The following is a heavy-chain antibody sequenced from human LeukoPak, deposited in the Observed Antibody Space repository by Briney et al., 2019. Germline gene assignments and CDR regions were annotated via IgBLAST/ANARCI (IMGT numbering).Heavy chain of an antibody. CDR3: ARRTTATGPFDH. CDR1: GGSISSYY. Sequence: SETLSLTCTVSGGSISSYYWSWIRQPPGKGLEWIAYIYYRGSTNYNPSLKSRGTISVDTSKKQFSLKLSSVTAAHTAVYYCARRTTATGPFDHRGQGALVTVSS. D-gene: IGHD1-1*01. V-gene: IGHV4-59*08. J-gene: IGHJ4*02. CDR2: IYYRGST.